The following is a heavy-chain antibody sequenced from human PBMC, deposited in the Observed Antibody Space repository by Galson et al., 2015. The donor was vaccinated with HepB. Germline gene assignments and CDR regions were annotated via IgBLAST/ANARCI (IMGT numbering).Heavy chain of an antibody. CDR3: ASGKYYDSSGYLDY. Sequence: TLSLTCTVSGGSISSYYWSWIRQPPGKGLEWIGYIYYSGSTNYNPSLKSRVTISVDTSKNQFSLKLSSVTAADTAVYYCASGKYYDSSGYLDYWGQGTLVTVSS. V-gene: IGHV4-59*08. CDR2: IYYSGST. D-gene: IGHD3-22*01. J-gene: IGHJ4*02. CDR1: GGSISSYY.